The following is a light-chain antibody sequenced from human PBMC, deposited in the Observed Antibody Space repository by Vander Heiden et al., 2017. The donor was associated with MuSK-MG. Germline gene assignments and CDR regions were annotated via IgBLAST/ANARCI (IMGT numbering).Light chain of an antibody. Sequence: DIQLTQSPSFLSASVGDRVTITCRASQGINSYLAWYQQKPGRAPQLLIYAASTLQSGVPPRFSGSGSGTEFSLTISSLQPEDVATYYCQQLNIYPITFGGGTKVEIK. CDR2: AAS. J-gene: IGKJ4*01. CDR3: QQLNIYPIT. V-gene: IGKV1-9*01. CDR1: QGINSY.